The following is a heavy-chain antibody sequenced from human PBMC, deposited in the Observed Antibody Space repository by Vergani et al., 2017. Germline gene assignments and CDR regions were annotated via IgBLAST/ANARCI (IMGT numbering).Heavy chain of an antibody. D-gene: IGHD3-10*01. CDR1: GFSFGDYA. Sequence: EVQLVESGGGLVPPGRSLRLSCAASGFSFGDYAMTWVRQAPGKGLEWVSSISSSSSYIYYADSVKGRFTISRDNSKNMLFLQMNNLRTEDTAIYYCAKQYFVSGNYLFDYWGQGTLVTVSS. CDR2: ISSSSSYI. V-gene: IGHV3-23*04. J-gene: IGHJ4*02. CDR3: AKQYFVSGNYLFDY.